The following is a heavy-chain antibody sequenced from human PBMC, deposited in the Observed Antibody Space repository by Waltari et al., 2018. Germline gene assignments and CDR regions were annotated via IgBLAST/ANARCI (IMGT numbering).Heavy chain of an antibody. J-gene: IGHJ4*02. CDR2: IYYSGST. Sequence: QLQLQESGPGLVKPSETLSLTCTVSGGSISSSSYYWGWIRQPPGKGLEWIGSIYYSGSTYYNPSLKSRVTISVDTSKNQFSLKLSSVTAADTAVYYCAKIRFLERIVDYWGQGTLVTVSS. CDR1: GGSISSSSYY. CDR3: AKIRFLERIVDY. V-gene: IGHV4-39*07. D-gene: IGHD3-3*01.